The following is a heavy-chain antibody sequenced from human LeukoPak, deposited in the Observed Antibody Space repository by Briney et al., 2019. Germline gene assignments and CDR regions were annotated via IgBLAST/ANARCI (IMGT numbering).Heavy chain of an antibody. CDR2: ISPSGAST. CDR3: ARGSSRGPRHAFDF. CDR1: GYTFTSYY. V-gene: IGHV1-46*01. Sequence: GASVKVSCKASGYTFTSYYVHWVRQAPGQGLEWMGIISPSGASTSYAQKFQGRVTMTRDMSTSTVYMELSSLISEDTAVYYCARGSSRGPRHAFDFWGQGTMVTLSS. D-gene: IGHD2-15*01. J-gene: IGHJ3*01.